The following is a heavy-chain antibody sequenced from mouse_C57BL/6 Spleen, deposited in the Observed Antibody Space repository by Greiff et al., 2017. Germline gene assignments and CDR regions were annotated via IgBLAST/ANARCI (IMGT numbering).Heavy chain of an antibody. Sequence: VQLQQSGAELAKPGASVKLSCKASGYTFTSYWMHWVKQRPGQGLEWIGYINPSSGYTKYNQKFKDKVTLTADKSSSTAYMQLSSLTYEDSAVYYCAKGGNYFDYWGQGTTLTVSS. V-gene: IGHV1-7*01. CDR3: AKGGNYFDY. CDR1: GYTFTSYW. CDR2: INPSSGYT. J-gene: IGHJ2*01.